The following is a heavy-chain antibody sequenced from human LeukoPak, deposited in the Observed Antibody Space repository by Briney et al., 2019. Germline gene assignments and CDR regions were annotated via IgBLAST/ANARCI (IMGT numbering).Heavy chain of an antibody. J-gene: IGHJ3*02. CDR2: INAYNGDT. Sequence: ASVKVSCKASNYSFTSYGISWVRQAPGQGLEWMAWINAYNGDTNYAQKFQGRVTMTEDTSTDTAYMELSSLRSEDTAVYYCATDDQQPTLHDAFDIWGQGTMVTVSS. D-gene: IGHD6-13*01. CDR1: NYSFTSYG. CDR3: ATDDQQPTLHDAFDI. V-gene: IGHV1-18*01.